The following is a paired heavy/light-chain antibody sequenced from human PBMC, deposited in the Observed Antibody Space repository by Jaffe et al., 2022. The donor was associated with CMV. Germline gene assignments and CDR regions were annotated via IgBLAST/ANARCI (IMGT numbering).Light chain of an antibody. Sequence: EIVMTQSPATLSVSPGEGATLSCRASQSVGSNLAWYQQKPGQAPRLLIYGASTRATGIPARFSGSGSGTEFTLTISSLQSEDFAVYYCQQYNNWLLFTFGPGTKVDIK. CDR2: GAS. CDR1: QSVGSN. J-gene: IGKJ3*01. CDR3: QQYNNWLLFT. V-gene: IGKV3-15*01.
Heavy chain of an antibody. V-gene: IGHV3-23*01. CDR3: ARVVLGYYVDS. Sequence: EVQLLESGGGLVQPGGSLRLSCAASGFPFSSFAMTWVRQAPGKGLEWVSAISSGSSNTYFADSVKGRFTISRDNSQHMLYLQLNSLRADDAALYYCARVVLGYYVDSWGQGTLVTVSS. CDR2: ISSGSSNT. D-gene: IGHD3-16*01. J-gene: IGHJ4*02. CDR1: GFPFSSFA.